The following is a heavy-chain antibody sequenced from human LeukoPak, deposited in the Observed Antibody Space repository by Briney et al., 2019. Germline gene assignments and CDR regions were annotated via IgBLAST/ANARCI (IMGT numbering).Heavy chain of an antibody. D-gene: IGHD3-10*01. CDR3: ARNRMVRGVIRKIGDGDYYYGMDA. Sequence: SQTLSLTCTVSGGSISSGGYYWSWIRQHPGKGLEWIGYIYYSGSTYYNPSLKSRVTISVDTSKNQFSLKLSSVTAADTAVYYCARNRMVRGVIRKIGDGDYYYGMDAWGKGTTVTVSS. V-gene: IGHV4-31*03. CDR1: GGSISSGGYY. CDR2: IYYSGST. J-gene: IGHJ6*04.